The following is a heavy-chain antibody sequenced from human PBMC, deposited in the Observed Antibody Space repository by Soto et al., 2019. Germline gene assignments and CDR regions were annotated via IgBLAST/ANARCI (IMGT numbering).Heavy chain of an antibody. CDR2: IRSKAYGGTT. J-gene: IGHJ5*02. V-gene: IGHV3-49*03. Sequence: GGSRRLSCTASGFTFGDYAMSWFRQAPGKGLEWVGFIRSKAYGGTTEYATSVKGRFTISRDDSKSIAYLQMNSLKTEDTAVYYCTRARRSYDFWSGYTLGWFDPWGQGTLVTVSS. CDR1: GFTFGDYA. D-gene: IGHD3-3*01. CDR3: TRARRSYDFWSGYTLGWFDP.